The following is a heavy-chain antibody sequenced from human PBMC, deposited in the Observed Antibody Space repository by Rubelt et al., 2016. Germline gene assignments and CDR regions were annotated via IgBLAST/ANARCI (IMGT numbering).Heavy chain of an antibody. J-gene: IGHJ4*02. CDR2: LYSGGST. D-gene: IGHD5-18*01. V-gene: IGHV3-53*01. CDR3: AKGDNSYGPRDFDY. Sequence: EVQLVESGGGLIQPGGSLRLSCAASGFTVSTNFMNWVRQAPGKGLEWVSVLYSGGSTYYADSVQGRFTIPRDNSKNTLDLQMKRLRAEDTAVFYCAKGDNSYGPRDFDYWGQGTLVTVST. CDR1: GFTVSTNF.